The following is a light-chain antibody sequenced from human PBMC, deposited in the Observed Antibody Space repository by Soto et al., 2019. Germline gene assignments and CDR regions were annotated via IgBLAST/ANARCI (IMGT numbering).Light chain of an antibody. Sequence: EIVMTQSPATLSVSPGERATLSCRASQSVSSNLAWYQQKPGQAPRLLIYGASTRATGIPARFSGSGSGPEFTLPISRLQSEDFAVYYCQQYNNWPQTFGQGTKVEIK. CDR1: QSVSSN. CDR3: QQYNNWPQT. J-gene: IGKJ1*01. CDR2: GAS. V-gene: IGKV3-15*01.